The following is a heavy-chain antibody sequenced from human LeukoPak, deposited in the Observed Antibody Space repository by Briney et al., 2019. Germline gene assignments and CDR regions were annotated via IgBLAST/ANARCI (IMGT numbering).Heavy chain of an antibody. CDR2: INPNSGGT. Sequence: ASVKVSCKASGYTSTGYYMHWVRQAPGQGLEWMGWINPNSGGTNYAQKFQGRVTMTRDTSISTAYMELSRLRSDDTAVYYCARGGIVGATPHLFDYWGQGTLVTVSS. CDR3: ARGGIVGATPHLFDY. CDR1: GYTSTGYY. V-gene: IGHV1-2*02. D-gene: IGHD1-26*01. J-gene: IGHJ4*02.